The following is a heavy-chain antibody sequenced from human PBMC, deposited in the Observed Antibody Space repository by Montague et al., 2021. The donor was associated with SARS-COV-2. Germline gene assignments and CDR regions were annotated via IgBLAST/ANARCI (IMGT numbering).Heavy chain of an antibody. Sequence: SETLSLTCTFSGASCSTNNYSWGWIRQPPGKGLEWIVIISYSATSYSTPSLKIRVTISVDTYRNQLSLNLSSVTVADTAVYYCARLGITLGGVVVIRYYFDFWGQGTLVTVSS. D-gene: IGHD3-16*02. CDR2: ISYSATS. CDR1: GASCSTNNYS. V-gene: IGHV4-39*01. CDR3: ARLGITLGGVVVIRYYFDF. J-gene: IGHJ4*02.